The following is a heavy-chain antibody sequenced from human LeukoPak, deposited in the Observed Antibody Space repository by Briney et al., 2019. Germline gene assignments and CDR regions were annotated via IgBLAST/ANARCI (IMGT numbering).Heavy chain of an antibody. Sequence: PGGSLRLSCAASGFTVSSNYMSWVRQAPGKGLEWVSVIYRDGSTYYAGSVKGRFTISRDNSKNTLYLQMNSLRAEDTAVYYCARTVVTTISDAFDIWGQGTMVTVSS. CDR2: IYRDGST. D-gene: IGHD2-21*02. CDR1: GFTVSSNY. CDR3: ARTVVTTISDAFDI. J-gene: IGHJ3*02. V-gene: IGHV3-66*01.